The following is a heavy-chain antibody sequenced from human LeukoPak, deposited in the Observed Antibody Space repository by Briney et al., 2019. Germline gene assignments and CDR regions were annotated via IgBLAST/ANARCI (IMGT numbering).Heavy chain of an antibody. CDR2: IYYSGST. CDR1: GGSISSYY. Sequence: SETLSLTCTVSGGSISSYYWSWIRQPPGKGLEWIGYIYYSGSTNYNPSLKSRVTISVDTSKNQSSLKLSSVTAADTAVYYCARLYYDSRGYRSGWFDPWGQGTLVTVSS. V-gene: IGHV4-59*08. D-gene: IGHD3-22*01. J-gene: IGHJ5*02. CDR3: ARLYYDSRGYRSGWFDP.